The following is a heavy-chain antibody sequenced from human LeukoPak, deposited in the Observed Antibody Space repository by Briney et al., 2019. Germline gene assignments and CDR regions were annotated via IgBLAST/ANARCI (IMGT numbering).Heavy chain of an antibody. Sequence: ASVKVSCKASGYTFTGYYMHWVRQAPGQGLEWMGWINPNSGGTNYAQKFQGRVTMTRDTSIGTAYMELSRLRSDDTAVYYCARDLKGLVAATSWFDPWGQGTLVTVSS. CDR3: ARDLKGLVAATSWFDP. D-gene: IGHD2-15*01. J-gene: IGHJ5*02. CDR1: GYTFTGYY. CDR2: INPNSGGT. V-gene: IGHV1-2*02.